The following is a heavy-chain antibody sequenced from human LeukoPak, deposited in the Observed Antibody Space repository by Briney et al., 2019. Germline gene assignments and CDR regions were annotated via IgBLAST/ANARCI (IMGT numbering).Heavy chain of an antibody. CDR2: IYSGGST. CDR3: ARGRGYYYDSSGYYGNHLFDY. Sequence: GGSLRLSCAASGFTVSSNYMSWVRQAPGKGLEWVSVIYSGGSTYYADSVKGRFTISRDNSKNTLYPQMNSLRAEDTAVYYCARGRGYYYDSSGYYGNHLFDYWGQGTLVTVSS. V-gene: IGHV3-53*01. CDR1: GFTVSSNY. D-gene: IGHD3-22*01. J-gene: IGHJ4*02.